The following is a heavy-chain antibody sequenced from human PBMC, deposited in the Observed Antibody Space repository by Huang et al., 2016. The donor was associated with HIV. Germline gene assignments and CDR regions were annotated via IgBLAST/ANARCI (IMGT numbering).Heavy chain of an antibody. V-gene: IGHV3-30*02. Sequence: QVRLVESGGGVVQPGASLTLSCSASGFPFSAYGMAWVRQGPGKGVEWVSFIRYDGNNDYLIGSVKGRFTISRDNSNNTLYLRMNSLRPEDTAVYYCVKERGSSRARSSFDFWGQGTSVIVSS. CDR1: GFPFSAYG. J-gene: IGHJ3*01. D-gene: IGHD6-13*01. CDR2: IRYDGNND. CDR3: VKERGSSRARSSFDF.